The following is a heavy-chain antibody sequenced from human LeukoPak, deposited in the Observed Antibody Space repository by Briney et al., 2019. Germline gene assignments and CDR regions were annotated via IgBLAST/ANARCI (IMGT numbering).Heavy chain of an antibody. CDR3: ARGLQLLGIWFDP. V-gene: IGHV1-8*01. CDR2: MNPNSGNT. D-gene: IGHD2-2*01. CDR1: GYTFISYD. J-gene: IGHJ5*02. Sequence: ASVKVSCKASGYTFISYDINWVRQATGQGLEWMGWMNPNSGNTGYAQKFQGRVTMTRNTSISTAYMELSSLRSEDTAVYYCARGLQLLGIWFDPWGQGTLVTVSS.